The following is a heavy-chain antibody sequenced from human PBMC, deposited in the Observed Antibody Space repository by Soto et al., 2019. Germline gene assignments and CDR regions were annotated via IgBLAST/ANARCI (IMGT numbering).Heavy chain of an antibody. CDR2: INHSGST. J-gene: IGHJ4*02. CDR3: ARGLPQLLLRRSRQVCDY. Sequence: QVQLQQWGAGLLKPSETLSLTCAVYGGSFSGYYWSWIRQPPGKGLAWIGEINHSGSTNYNPSLTSRVTISVDTSKNQFSLKLSSVTAADTAVYYCARGLPQLLLRRSRQVCDYWGQGTLVTVSS. CDR1: GGSFSGYY. D-gene: IGHD2-2*01. V-gene: IGHV4-34*01.